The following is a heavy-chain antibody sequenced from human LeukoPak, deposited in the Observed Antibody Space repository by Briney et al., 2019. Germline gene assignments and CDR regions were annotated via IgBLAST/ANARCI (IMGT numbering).Heavy chain of an antibody. J-gene: IGHJ6*02. CDR3: AKVSRALVTYYYYGLDV. V-gene: IGHV3-23*01. CDR2: ISGRGGST. Sequence: GGSLRLSCAASGFTFSSYAMNWVRQAPGKGLEWVSAISGRGGSTYYADSVKGRFTISRDNSKNTLYLQMNSLRAEDTAVYYCAKVSRALVTYYYYGLDVWGQGATVTVSS. D-gene: IGHD6-6*01. CDR1: GFTFSSYA.